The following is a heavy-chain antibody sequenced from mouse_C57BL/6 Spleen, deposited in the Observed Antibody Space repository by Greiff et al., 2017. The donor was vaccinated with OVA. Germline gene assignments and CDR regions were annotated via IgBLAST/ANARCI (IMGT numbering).Heavy chain of an antibody. Sequence: VQLQQSGPELVKPGASVKISCKASGYAFSSSWMNWVKQRPGKGLEWIGRIYPGDGDTNYNGRFKGKATLTADKSSSTAYMQLSSLTSEDSAVYFCARWGSSLSYAMDYWGQGTSVTVSS. CDR2: IYPGDGDT. CDR3: ARWGSSLSYAMDY. CDR1: GYAFSSSW. D-gene: IGHD1-1*01. V-gene: IGHV1-82*01. J-gene: IGHJ4*01.